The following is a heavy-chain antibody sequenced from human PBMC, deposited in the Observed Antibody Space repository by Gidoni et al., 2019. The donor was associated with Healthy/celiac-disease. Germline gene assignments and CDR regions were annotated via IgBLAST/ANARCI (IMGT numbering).Heavy chain of an antibody. J-gene: IGHJ6*02. CDR3: ARRASRYASYYYGMDV. CDR2: ISSSGSTI. D-gene: IGHD5-12*01. CDR1: GVTCREYY. V-gene: IGHV3-11*01. Sequence: QVQLVESGGGLVKHGGSLRLAGAAYGVTCREYYMSWIRQAPGKGLGWVSYISSSGSTIYYAASVKGRFTISRDNAKNSLYLQMNSLRAEDTAVYYCARRASRYASYYYGMDVWGQGTTVTVSS.